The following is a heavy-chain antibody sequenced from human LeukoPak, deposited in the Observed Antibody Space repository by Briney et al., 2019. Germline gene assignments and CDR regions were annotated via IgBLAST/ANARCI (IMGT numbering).Heavy chain of an antibody. J-gene: IGHJ4*02. CDR1: GFHFSRNG. D-gene: IGHD2-21*01. CDR2: IRYDGTKK. Sequence: GGSLRLSCAASGFHFSRNGMHWVRQAPGKGLEWVAFIRYDGTKKFYGDSVRGRFTISRDNSKNTLYLEMNSLRHEDTAVYSCARDFDDVNGDFYYIPDFWGQGTLVSVSS. V-gene: IGHV3-30*02. CDR3: ARDFDDVNGDFYYIPDF.